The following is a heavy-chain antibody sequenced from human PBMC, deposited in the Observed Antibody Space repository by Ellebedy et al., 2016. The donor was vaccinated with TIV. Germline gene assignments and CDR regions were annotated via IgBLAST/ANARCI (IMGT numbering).Heavy chain of an antibody. CDR1: GYSFTTYW. CDR2: IHPGDSDT. V-gene: IGHV5-51*01. Sequence: GESLKISCKGSGYSFTTYWIGCVRQMPGKGLEWMGIIHPGDSDTRYSPSFQGQVTISADKSTSTAYLQLSSLKASDTAMYFCVRQRDYLWPRNDYWGQGTLVTVSS. J-gene: IGHJ4*02. D-gene: IGHD3-16*01. CDR3: VRQRDYLWPRNDY.